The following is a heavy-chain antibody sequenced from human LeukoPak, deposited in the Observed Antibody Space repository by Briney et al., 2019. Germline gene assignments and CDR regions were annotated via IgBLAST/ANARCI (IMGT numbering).Heavy chain of an antibody. CDR1: GFTFSSYG. CDR3: ARVRSWGYCSGGSCYVFDY. J-gene: IGHJ4*02. D-gene: IGHD2-15*01. Sequence: GGSLRLSCAASGFTFSSYGMHWVRQAPGKGLEWVAVVSYDGSKKYYAESVKGRFTISRDNSNNTLYLHMNSLRAEDTAVYYCARVRSWGYCSGGSCYVFDYRGQGTLVTVSS. V-gene: IGHV3-30*03. CDR2: VSYDGSKK.